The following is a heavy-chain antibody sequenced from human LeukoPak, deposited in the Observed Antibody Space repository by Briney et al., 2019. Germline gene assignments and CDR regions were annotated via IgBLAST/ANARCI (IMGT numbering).Heavy chain of an antibody. CDR2: ISGSGGSA. D-gene: IGHD6-13*01. V-gene: IGHV3-23*01. Sequence: GGSLRLSCAASGFTFSSYAMSWVRQAPGKGLEWVSAISGSGGSAYYADSVKGRFTISRDNSKNTLYLQMNSLRAEDTAVYYCAKVRSRIAAAGTSVYYFDYWGQGTLVTVSS. J-gene: IGHJ4*02. CDR1: GFTFSSYA. CDR3: AKVRSRIAAAGTSVYYFDY.